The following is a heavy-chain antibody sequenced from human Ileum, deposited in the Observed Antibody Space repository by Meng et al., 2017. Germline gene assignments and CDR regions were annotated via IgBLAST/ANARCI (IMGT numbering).Heavy chain of an antibody. CDR2: SNSDGSST. CDR3: AKGGATVIDY. J-gene: IGHJ4*02. Sequence: GGSLRLSCAASGFAFSNYWMHWVRQAPGKGLVWVSRSNSDGSSTTYADSVKGRYTISRDNAKNTLYLQMNSLRDEDTAVYYCAKGGATVIDYWGQGTLVTVSS. D-gene: IGHD4-17*01. CDR1: GFAFSNYW. V-gene: IGHV3-74*01.